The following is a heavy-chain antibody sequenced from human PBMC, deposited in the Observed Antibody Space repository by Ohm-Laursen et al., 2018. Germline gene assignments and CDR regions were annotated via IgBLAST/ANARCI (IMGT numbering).Heavy chain of an antibody. CDR2: IRARADGGTT. J-gene: IGHJ5*02. V-gene: IGHV3-49*04. CDR3: TRGRWFDP. CDR1: GFIFADYA. Sequence: SLRLSCTASGFIFADYAMSWVRQAPGKGLEWVGFIRARADGGTTEYPASVKGRLTIARDDSKSIAYLQINSLKTEDTAMYYCTRGRWFDPWGQGTLVTVSS.